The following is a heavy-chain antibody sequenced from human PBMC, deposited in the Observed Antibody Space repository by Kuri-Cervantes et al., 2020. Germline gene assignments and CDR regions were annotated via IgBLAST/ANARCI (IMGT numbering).Heavy chain of an antibody. J-gene: IGHJ5*02. CDR3: ARGDDVVVPAPFDP. D-gene: IGHD2-2*01. Sequence: ASVKVSCKASGYTFTSYDINWVRQATGQGLEWMGWMNPNSGNTGYAQKFQGRVTMTRNTSISTAYMELSSLRSEDTAVYYCARGDDVVVPAPFDPWGRGTLVTVSS. CDR2: MNPNSGNT. V-gene: IGHV1-8*01. CDR1: GYTFTSYD.